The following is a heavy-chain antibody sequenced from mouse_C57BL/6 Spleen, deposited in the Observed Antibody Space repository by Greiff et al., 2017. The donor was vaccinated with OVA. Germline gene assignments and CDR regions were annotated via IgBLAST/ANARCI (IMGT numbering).Heavy chain of an antibody. CDR3: ARNYYGSSPAWLAY. D-gene: IGHD1-1*01. Sequence: EVQLQQSGPELVKPGASVKIPCKASGYTFTDYNMDWVKQSHGKSLEWIGDINPNNGGTIYNQKFKGKATLTVDKSSSTAYMELRSLTSEDTAVYYGARNYYGSSPAWLAYWGQGTLVTVAA. V-gene: IGHV1-18*01. CDR2: INPNNGGT. CDR1: GYTFTDYN. J-gene: IGHJ3*01.